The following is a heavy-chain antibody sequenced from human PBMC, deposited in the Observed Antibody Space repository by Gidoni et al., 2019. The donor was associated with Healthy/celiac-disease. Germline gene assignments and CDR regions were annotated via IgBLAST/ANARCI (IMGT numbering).Heavy chain of an antibody. CDR2: ISGSGGST. CDR1: GFTFSSYA. D-gene: IGHD3-9*01. CDR3: AKATGDILTGYYYYFDY. V-gene: IGHV3-23*01. J-gene: IGHJ4*02. Sequence: EVQLLESGGGLVQPGGSLRLSCAASGFTFSSYAMSWVRQAPGKGLEWVSAISGSGGSTYYADSVKGRFTISRDNFKNTLYLQMNSLRAEDTAVCYCAKATGDILTGYYYYFDYWGQGTLVTVSS.